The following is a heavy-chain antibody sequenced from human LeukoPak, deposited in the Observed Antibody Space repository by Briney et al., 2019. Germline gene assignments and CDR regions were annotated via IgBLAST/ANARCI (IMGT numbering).Heavy chain of an antibody. D-gene: IGHD3-22*01. CDR1: GGSPNYNY. CDR2: IYARGGT. V-gene: IGHV4-4*07. CDR3: ARIHRRADASGHYYEDWYFDL. J-gene: IGHJ2*01. Sequence: PSESLSLTCTLSGGSPNYNYWSWVRQPAGRGLGWVGRIYARGGTNYNTSLQSQVTISVAPSNNQLSLNRTSAAPADTAVYYCARIHRRADASGHYYEDWYFDLWGRGTLVTVSS.